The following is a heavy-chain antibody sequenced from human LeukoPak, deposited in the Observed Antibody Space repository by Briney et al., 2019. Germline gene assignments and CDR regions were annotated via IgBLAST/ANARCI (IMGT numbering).Heavy chain of an antibody. J-gene: IGHJ4*02. CDR3: ARDLMRTAGYRLDY. Sequence: SETLSLTCTVSGGSISTITYYWGWIRQPPGKGLEWVGHMYYRGNTFYNPSLKSRVTISVDTSKNQFSLKLSSVTAADTAVYYCARDLMRTAGYRLDYWGQGTLVTVSS. D-gene: IGHD3-16*02. V-gene: IGHV4-39*07. CDR2: MYYRGNT. CDR1: GGSISTITYY.